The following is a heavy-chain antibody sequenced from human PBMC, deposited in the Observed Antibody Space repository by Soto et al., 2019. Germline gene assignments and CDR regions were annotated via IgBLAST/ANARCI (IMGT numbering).Heavy chain of an antibody. Sequence: SETLSLTCTVSGGSVSSGSYYWSWIRQPPGKGLEWIGYIYYSGSTNYNPSLKSRVNISVDTSKNQFSLKLSSVTAADTAVYYCARDSRAYTYGPPSWFDPWGQGTLVTVSS. CDR1: GGSVSSGSYY. CDR3: ARDSRAYTYGPPSWFDP. V-gene: IGHV4-61*01. CDR2: IYYSGST. J-gene: IGHJ5*02. D-gene: IGHD5-18*01.